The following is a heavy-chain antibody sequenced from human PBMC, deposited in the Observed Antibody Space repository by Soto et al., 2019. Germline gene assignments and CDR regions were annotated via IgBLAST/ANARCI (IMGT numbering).Heavy chain of an antibody. V-gene: IGHV3-21*01. Sequence: GGSLRLSCAASGFTFSSYSMNWVRQAPGKGLEWVSSISSRSSYIYYADSVRGRFTISRDNAKNSLYLQMNSLRAEDTAVYYCARDTREYYYYGMDVWGQGTTVTVSS. CDR1: GFTFSSYS. CDR2: ISSRSSYI. J-gene: IGHJ6*02. CDR3: ARDTREYYYYGMDV.